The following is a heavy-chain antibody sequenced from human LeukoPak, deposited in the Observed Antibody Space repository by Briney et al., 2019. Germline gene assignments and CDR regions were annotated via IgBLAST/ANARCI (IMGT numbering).Heavy chain of an antibody. CDR3: AKEFRRGWPFDY. V-gene: IGHV3-30*02. CDR1: GFTFSSYG. Sequence: GGSLRLSRAASGFTFSSYGMHWVRQAPGKGLEWVAFIRYDGSNKYYADSVKGRFTISRDNSKNTLYLQMNSLRAEDTAVYYCAKEFRRGWPFDYWGQGTPVTVSS. CDR2: IRYDGSNK. J-gene: IGHJ4*02. D-gene: IGHD6-19*01.